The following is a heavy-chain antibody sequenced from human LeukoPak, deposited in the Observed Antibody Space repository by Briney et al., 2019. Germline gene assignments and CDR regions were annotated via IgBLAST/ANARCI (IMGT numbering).Heavy chain of an antibody. CDR2: INHSGST. V-gene: IGHV4-34*01. CDR3: ARGVLTGTTFIVVVTSIAYYFDY. Sequence: SETLSLTCAVYGGSFSGYYWSWIRQSPGKGLEWIGEINHSGSTNYNPSLKSRVTISVDTSKNQFSLKLSSVTPADTAVYYCARGVLTGTTFIVVVTSIAYYFDYWGQGTLVTVSS. D-gene: IGHD2-21*02. J-gene: IGHJ4*02. CDR1: GGSFSGYY.